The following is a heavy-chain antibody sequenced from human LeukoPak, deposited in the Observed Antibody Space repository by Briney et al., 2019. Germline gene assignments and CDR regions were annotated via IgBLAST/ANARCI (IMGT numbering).Heavy chain of an antibody. CDR1: GGSISSSY. CDR3: ARRAGYTGSWYEY. D-gene: IGHD6-13*01. Sequence: SETLSLTCTVSGGSISSSYWSWIRQSPGKGLEWIGFIYYSGSTNYNPSLRSRVTISVDTAKNQLSLKLSSVTAADTAVYYCARRAGYTGSWYEYWGQGTLVTVSS. V-gene: IGHV4-59*01. J-gene: IGHJ4*02. CDR2: IYYSGST.